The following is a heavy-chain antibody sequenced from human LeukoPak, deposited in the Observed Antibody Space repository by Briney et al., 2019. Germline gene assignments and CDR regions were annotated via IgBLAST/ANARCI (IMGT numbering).Heavy chain of an antibody. V-gene: IGHV3-21*01. Sequence: PGGSLRLSCAASGFTFSSYSMNWVRQAPGKGLEWVSSISSSSSYIHYADSMKGRFTISRDNAKNTLYLQMNSLRAEDTAVYYCARARGGDYWGQGTLVTVSS. CDR2: ISSSSSYI. CDR3: ARARGGDY. D-gene: IGHD5-24*01. J-gene: IGHJ4*02. CDR1: GFTFSSYS.